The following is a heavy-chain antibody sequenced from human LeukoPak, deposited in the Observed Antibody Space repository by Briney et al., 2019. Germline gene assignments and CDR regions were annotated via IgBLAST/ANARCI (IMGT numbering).Heavy chain of an antibody. J-gene: IGHJ5*02. Sequence: SETLSLTCTVSGGSISSSSYYWGWIRQPPGKGLEWIGSIYYSGSTYYNPSLKSRVTISVDTSKNQFSLKLSSVTAADTAVYYCARDPKYSGSRENISWGQGTLVTVSS. CDR3: ARDPKYSGSRENIS. D-gene: IGHD1-26*01. V-gene: IGHV4-39*07. CDR1: GGSISSSSYY. CDR2: IYYSGST.